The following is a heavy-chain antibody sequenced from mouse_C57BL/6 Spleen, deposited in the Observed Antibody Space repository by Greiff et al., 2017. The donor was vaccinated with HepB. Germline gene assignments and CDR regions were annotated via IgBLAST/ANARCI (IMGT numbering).Heavy chain of an antibody. Sequence: EVKVEESGGGLVQPGGSMKLSCVASGFTFSNYWMNWVRQSPEKGLEWVAQIRLKSDNYATHYAESVKGRFTISRDDSKSSVYLQMNNLRAEDTGIYYCTRDSSGHHYFDYWGQGTTLTVSS. J-gene: IGHJ2*01. CDR3: TRDSSGHHYFDY. CDR2: IRLKSDNYAT. CDR1: GFTFSNYW. D-gene: IGHD3-2*02. V-gene: IGHV6-3*01.